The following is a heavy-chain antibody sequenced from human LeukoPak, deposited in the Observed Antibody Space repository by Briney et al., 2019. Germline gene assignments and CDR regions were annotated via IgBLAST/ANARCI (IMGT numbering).Heavy chain of an antibody. J-gene: IGHJ4*02. CDR3: ARDRRRLSLAAAGPFDY. V-gene: IGHV1-69*05. D-gene: IGHD6-13*01. CDR2: IIPIFGTA. CDR1: GYTFTSYG. Sequence: ASVKVSCKASGYTFTSYGISWVRQAPGQGLEWMGGIIPIFGTANYAQKFQGRVTITTDESTSTAYMELSSLRSEDTAVYYCARDRRRLSLAAAGPFDYWGQGTLVTVSS.